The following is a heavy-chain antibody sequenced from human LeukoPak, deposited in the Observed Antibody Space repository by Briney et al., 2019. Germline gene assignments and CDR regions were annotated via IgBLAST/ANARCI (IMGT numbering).Heavy chain of an antibody. V-gene: IGHV1-46*01. Sequence: ASVKVSCKASGYTFTSYYMHWVRQAPGQGLEWMGIINPSGGSTSYAQKFQGRVTMTRDMSTSTVYMELSSLRSEDMAVYYCARGRWTAHTVGYYFDSWGQGTLVTVSS. D-gene: IGHD2-21*02. CDR2: INPSGGST. CDR3: ARGRWTAHTVGYYFDS. CDR1: GYTFTSYY. J-gene: IGHJ4*02.